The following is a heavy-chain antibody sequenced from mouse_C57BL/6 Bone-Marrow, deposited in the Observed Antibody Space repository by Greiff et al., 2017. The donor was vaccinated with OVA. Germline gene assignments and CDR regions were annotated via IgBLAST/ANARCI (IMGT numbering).Heavy chain of an antibody. J-gene: IGHJ4*01. CDR2: INPNNGGT. Sequence: VQLQQSGPELVKPGASVKIPCKASGYTFTDYNMDWVKQSHGKSLEWIGAINPNNGGTNYKQKFKGKATLTVDKSSSTAYMELRSLTSEDTAVYYCARGTTVVNYAMDYWGQGTSVTVSS. D-gene: IGHD1-1*01. CDR3: ARGTTVVNYAMDY. CDR1: GYTFTDYN. V-gene: IGHV1-18*01.